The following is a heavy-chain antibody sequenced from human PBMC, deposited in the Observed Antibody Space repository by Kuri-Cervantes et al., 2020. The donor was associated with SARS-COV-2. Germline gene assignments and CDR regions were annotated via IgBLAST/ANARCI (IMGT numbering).Heavy chain of an antibody. CDR3: ARDHPIAVAGTGGDY. CDR2: INHNSGGT. D-gene: IGHD6-19*01. CDR1: GYTFTGYY. J-gene: IGHJ4*02. V-gene: IGHV1-2*02. Sequence: ASVKVSCKASGYTFTGYYMHWVRQAPGQGLEWMGWINHNSGGTNYAQKFQGRVTMTRDTSISTAYMELSRLRSDDTAVYYCARDHPIAVAGTGGDYWGQGTLVTVSS.